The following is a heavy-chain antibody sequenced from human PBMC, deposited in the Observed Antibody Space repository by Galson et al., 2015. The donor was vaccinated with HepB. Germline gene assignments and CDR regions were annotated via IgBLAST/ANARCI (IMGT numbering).Heavy chain of an antibody. J-gene: IGHJ4*02. CDR2: ISSSSYT. Sequence: SLRLSCAASGFTFSDYYMSWIRQAPGKGLEWVSYISSSSYTKYADSVKGRFTISRDNAKNSLYLQMNSPRVEDTAVYYCARDSSSLYDYWGQGTLVTVSS. CDR3: ARDSSSLYDY. V-gene: IGHV3-11*06. CDR1: GFTFSDYY.